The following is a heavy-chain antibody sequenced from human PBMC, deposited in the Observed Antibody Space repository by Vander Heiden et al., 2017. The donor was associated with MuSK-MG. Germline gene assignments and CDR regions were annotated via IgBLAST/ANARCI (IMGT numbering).Heavy chain of an antibody. J-gene: IGHJ4*02. CDR1: GFTVSSNY. CDR2: IYRDGGT. D-gene: IGHD3-22*01. CDR3: ARDSSGPHI. V-gene: IGHV3-66*01. Sequence: EVLLVESGGALLQPGGSLRLSCAASGFTVSSNYMIWVRQAPGKGLEWVSVIYRDGGTYYAGSVKGRFTISRDKSKNTLFLQMNSLGAEDTAVYFCARDSSGPHIWGQGTLVTVSS.